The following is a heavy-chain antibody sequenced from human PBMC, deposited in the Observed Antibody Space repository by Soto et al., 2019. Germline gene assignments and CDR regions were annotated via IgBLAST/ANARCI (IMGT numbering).Heavy chain of an antibody. Sequence: SAEVSWKASGGAFSSYAISWVRQAPGQGLEWMGGIIPIFGTANYAQKFQGRVTITADESTSTAYMELSSLRSEDTAVYYCARLGRDGYNFRFPYWGQGTQVTVS. CDR2: IIPIFGTA. CDR1: GGAFSSYA. J-gene: IGHJ4*02. CDR3: ARLGRDGYNFRFPY. V-gene: IGHV1-69*13. D-gene: IGHD5-12*01.